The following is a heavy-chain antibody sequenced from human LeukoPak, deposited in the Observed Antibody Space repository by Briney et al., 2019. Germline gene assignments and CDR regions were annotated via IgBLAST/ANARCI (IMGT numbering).Heavy chain of an antibody. CDR3: ARTRAARIQLWLPWFDP. Sequence: SVKVSCKSSGYTFNSHDINWVRQAAGQGLEWMGGIIPIFGTANYAKKFQGRVTITADKSTSTAYMELSSLRSEDTAVYYCARTRAARIQLWLPWFDPWGQGTLVTVSS. V-gene: IGHV1-69*06. D-gene: IGHD5-18*01. J-gene: IGHJ5*02. CDR1: GYTFNSHD. CDR2: IIPIFGTA.